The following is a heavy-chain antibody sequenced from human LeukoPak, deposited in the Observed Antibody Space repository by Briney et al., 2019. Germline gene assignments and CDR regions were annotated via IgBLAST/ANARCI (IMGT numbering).Heavy chain of an antibody. V-gene: IGHV4-4*08. J-gene: IGHJ3*02. CDR2: VSTNGNT. Sequence: SETLSLTCSVSGGSISSYYWSWIRQPPGNGLEWIGYVSTNGNTNYNPSLKSRVTISVDTSKNQFSLKLSSVTAADTAVYYCARSYSYGVMAFDIWGQGTMVTVSS. CDR1: GGSISSYY. D-gene: IGHD5-18*01. CDR3: ARSYSYGVMAFDI.